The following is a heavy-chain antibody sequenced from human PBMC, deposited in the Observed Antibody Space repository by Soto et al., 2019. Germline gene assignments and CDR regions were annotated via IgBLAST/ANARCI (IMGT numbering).Heavy chain of an antibody. CDR3: AKSGATWGPDFWSGGDYFDY. CDR2: IYHGGST. V-gene: IGHV4-38-2*01. Sequence: SETLSLTCAVSGYSISSGYYWGWLRQPPGKGLEWIGSIYHGGSTYYNPSLNSRVTLSIDMTNNHVSLILNSVTAADTAVYYCAKSGATWGPDFWSGGDYFDYWGQGTLVTVSS. CDR1: GYSISSGYY. J-gene: IGHJ4*02. D-gene: IGHD3-3*01.